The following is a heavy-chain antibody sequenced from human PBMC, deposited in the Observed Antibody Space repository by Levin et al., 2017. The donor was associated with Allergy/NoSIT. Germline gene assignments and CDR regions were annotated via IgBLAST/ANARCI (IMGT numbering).Heavy chain of an antibody. CDR1: GFTFSSYA. V-gene: IGHV3-23*01. J-gene: IGHJ4*02. CDR2: ISGSGGST. CDR3: AKDLTHRFDY. Sequence: GESLKISCAASGFTFSSYAMSWVRQAPGKGLEWVSAISGSGGSTYYADSVKGRFTISRDNSKNTLYLQMNSLRAEDTAVYYCAKDLTHRFDYWGQGTLVTVSS.